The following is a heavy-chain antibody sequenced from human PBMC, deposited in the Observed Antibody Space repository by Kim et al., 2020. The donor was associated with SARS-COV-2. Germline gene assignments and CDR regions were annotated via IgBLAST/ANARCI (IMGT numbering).Heavy chain of an antibody. J-gene: IGHJ4*02. CDR1: VDSVSSNSAA. V-gene: IGHV6-1*01. CDR3: ASGVAAAEELAGLDY. D-gene: IGHD6-13*01. Sequence: SQTLSLTCAISVDSVSSNSAAWNGITQSPSRGLEGLGRTYYRAKWYNDYAVSVKSRITINPDTSKNQFSLQLNSVTPEDTAVYYCASGVAAAEELAGLDYWGEGALVTGSS. CDR2: TYYRAKWYN.